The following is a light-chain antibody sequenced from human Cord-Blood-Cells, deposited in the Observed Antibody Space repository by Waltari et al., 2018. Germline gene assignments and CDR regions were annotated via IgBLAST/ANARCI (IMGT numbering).Light chain of an antibody. V-gene: IGKV1-39*01. CDR2: AAS. CDR3: QQSDSTPIT. J-gene: IGKJ5*01. Sequence: DLQLTQSPPSLSASVGDRATITCRASQSISSYLNWYQQKPGKAPKLLIYAASSLQSGVPSRFSGSGSGTDFTLTISSLQPEDFATYYCQQSDSTPITFGQGTRLEIK. CDR1: QSISSY.